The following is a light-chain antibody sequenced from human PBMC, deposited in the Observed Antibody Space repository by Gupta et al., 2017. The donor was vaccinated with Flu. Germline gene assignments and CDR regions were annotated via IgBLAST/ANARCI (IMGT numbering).Light chain of an antibody. Sequence: TLSLSPGERATLSCRASQSVSSYLAWYQQKPGQAPRLLIYDASNRATGIPARFSGSGSGTDFTLTISSLEPEDFAVYYCQQRSNWPPRITFGQGTRMEIK. J-gene: IGKJ5*01. CDR1: QSVSSY. CDR2: DAS. CDR3: QQRSNWPPRIT. V-gene: IGKV3-11*01.